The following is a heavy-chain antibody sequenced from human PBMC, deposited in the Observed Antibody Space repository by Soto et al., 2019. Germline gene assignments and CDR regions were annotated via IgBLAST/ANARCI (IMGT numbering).Heavy chain of an antibody. D-gene: IGHD5-12*01. J-gene: IGHJ4*02. Sequence: QVQLQESGPGLVKPSETLSLTCTVSGRSLNSGFWGWFRQPPGKKPEWIGYIHYTGTTDYNPSLTGRLTISLDTSKNHFSLKLSSVTAADTALYYCAGGGGWLTDYWGQGTLVTVSS. CDR2: IHYTGTT. V-gene: IGHV4-59*01. CDR3: AGGGGWLTDY. CDR1: GRSLNSGF.